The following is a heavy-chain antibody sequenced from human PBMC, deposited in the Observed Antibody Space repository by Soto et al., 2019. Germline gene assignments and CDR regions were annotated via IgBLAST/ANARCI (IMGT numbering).Heavy chain of an antibody. D-gene: IGHD5-18*01. V-gene: IGHV1-69*12. CDR3: ARGDSAMGHDYYYYGMDV. CDR1: GGTFSSYA. J-gene: IGHJ6*02. Sequence: QVQLVQSGAGVKKPGSSVKVSCKASGGTFSSYAISWVRQAPGQGLEWMGGIIPIFGTANYAQKFQGRVTITADECTSTAYIELSSLRSEDTAVYYCARGDSAMGHDYYYYGMDVWGQGTTVTVSS. CDR2: IIPIFGTA.